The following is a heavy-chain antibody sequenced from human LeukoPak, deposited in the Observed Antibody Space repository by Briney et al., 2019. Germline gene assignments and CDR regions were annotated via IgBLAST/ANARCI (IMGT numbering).Heavy chain of an antibody. J-gene: IGHJ4*02. Sequence: GGSLRLSCAASGFTFSSYALSWVRQAPGKGLEWVSAISGSGGSTYYADSVKGRFTISRDNSKNTLYLQMNSLRAEDTAVYYCAKPYCSSTSCPVGWGQGTLVTVSS. V-gene: IGHV3-23*01. CDR3: AKPYCSSTSCPVG. CDR2: ISGSGGST. D-gene: IGHD2-2*01. CDR1: GFTFSSYA.